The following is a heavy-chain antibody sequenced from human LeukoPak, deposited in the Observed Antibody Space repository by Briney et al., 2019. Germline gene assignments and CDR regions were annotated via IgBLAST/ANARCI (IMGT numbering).Heavy chain of an antibody. Sequence: GGSLRPSCAASGFTFSSYSMRWVRQAPGKWLEWASYISSTSNTMYYADSVKGRFTISRDNAKTSLYLQMNSLTPEDTAVYYCARISVIRGLSSFDSWGQGTLVTVSS. CDR1: GFTFSSYS. CDR2: ISSTSNTM. V-gene: IGHV3-48*04. J-gene: IGHJ4*02. CDR3: ARISVIRGLSSFDS. D-gene: IGHD3-10*01.